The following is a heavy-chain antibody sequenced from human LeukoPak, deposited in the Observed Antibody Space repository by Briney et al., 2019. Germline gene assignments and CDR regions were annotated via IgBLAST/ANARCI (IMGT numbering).Heavy chain of an antibody. J-gene: IGHJ5*02. V-gene: IGHV1-69*13. D-gene: IGHD3-3*01. CDR2: IIPIFGTA. Sequence: ASVKVSCKASGYTFTSYGISWVRQAPGQGLEWMGGIIPIFGTANYAQKFQGRVTITADESTSTAYMELSSLRSEDTAVYYCAREAIDFWSGYYISNWFDPWGQGTLVTVSS. CDR3: AREAIDFWSGYYISNWFDP. CDR1: GYTFTSYG.